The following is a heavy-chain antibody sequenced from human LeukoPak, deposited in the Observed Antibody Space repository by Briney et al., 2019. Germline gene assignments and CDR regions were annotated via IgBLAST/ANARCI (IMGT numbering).Heavy chain of an antibody. CDR1: GFTFRNHG. CDR2: IRYDELQD. V-gene: IGHV3-30*02. J-gene: IGHJ4*02. Sequence: GGSLRLSYATSGFTFRNHGMHWVRQAPGKGLEWVAFIRYDELQDYYADSVRGRFTISRDNSKSALYLQMGSLRPEDTAMYYCVRDFSNYVAFFDSWGQGVLVTVSS. CDR3: VRDFSNYVAFFDS. D-gene: IGHD4-11*01.